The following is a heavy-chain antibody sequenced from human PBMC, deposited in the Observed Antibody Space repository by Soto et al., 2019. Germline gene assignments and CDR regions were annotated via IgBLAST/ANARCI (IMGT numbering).Heavy chain of an antibody. V-gene: IGHV3-21*01. D-gene: IGHD5-18*01. J-gene: IGHJ4*02. CDR1: GFTFSSYS. Sequence: PGGSLRLSCAASGFTFSSYSMNWVRQAPGKGLEWVSSISSSSSYIYYADSVKGRFTISRDNAKNSLYLQMNSLRAEDTAVYYCAGVSGYSYGPGTYWGQGTLVTVSS. CDR3: AGVSGYSYGPGTY. CDR2: ISSSSSYI.